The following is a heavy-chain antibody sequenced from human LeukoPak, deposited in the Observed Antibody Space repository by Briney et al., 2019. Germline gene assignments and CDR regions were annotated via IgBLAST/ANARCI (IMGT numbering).Heavy chain of an antibody. V-gene: IGHV1-8*01. D-gene: IGHD3-3*01. Sequence: ASVKVSCKASGYTFTSYDINWVRQATGQGLEWMGWMNPNSGNTGYAQKFQGRVTMTRNTSITTAYIELSSLRSEDTAVYYCARSSNYDFWSGYSNWFDPWGQGTLVTVSS. J-gene: IGHJ5*02. CDR2: MNPNSGNT. CDR1: GYTFTSYD. CDR3: ARSSNYDFWSGYSNWFDP.